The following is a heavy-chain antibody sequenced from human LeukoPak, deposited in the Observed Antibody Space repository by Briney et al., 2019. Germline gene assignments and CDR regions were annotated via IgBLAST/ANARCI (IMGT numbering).Heavy chain of an antibody. CDR1: GGSISSYY. CDR2: IYYSGST. J-gene: IGHJ4*02. Sequence: SETLSLTCTVSGGSISSYYWSWIRQPPGKGLEWIGYIYYSGSTNYNPSLKSRVTISVDTSKNQFSLKLSSVTAADTAVYYCARANYDFWSGSLYYYDYWGQGTLVTVSS. D-gene: IGHD3-3*01. CDR3: ARANYDFWSGSLYYYDY. V-gene: IGHV4-59*01.